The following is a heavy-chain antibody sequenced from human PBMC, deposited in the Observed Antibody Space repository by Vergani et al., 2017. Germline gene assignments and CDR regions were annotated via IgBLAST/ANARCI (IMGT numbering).Heavy chain of an antibody. V-gene: IGHV3-30*02. CDR3: ANXGSANRIRGWLDH. CDR1: GFTFSSYG. Sequence: QVQLAESGGGVVQPGGSLRLSCAASGFTFSSYGIHWVRQAPGKGLEWVAFIQYDGSDIFYADFVEGRFTISRDNSKNSLYLQMRSLRFDDTAVYYCANXGSANRIRGWLDHWGQGALVTVSS. J-gene: IGHJ4*02. D-gene: IGHD3-10*01. CDR2: IQYDGSDI.